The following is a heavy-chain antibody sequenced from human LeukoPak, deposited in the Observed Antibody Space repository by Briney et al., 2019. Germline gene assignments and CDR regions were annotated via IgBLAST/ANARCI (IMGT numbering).Heavy chain of an antibody. Sequence: GRSLRLSCAASGFTFDDYAMHWVRQAPGKGLEWVSGISWNSGSIGYADSVKGRFTISRDNAKNSLYLQMNSLRAEDTALYYCTKDIRYFDWLTAFDIWGQGTMVTVSS. D-gene: IGHD3-9*01. CDR1: GFTFDDYA. V-gene: IGHV3-9*01. CDR3: TKDIRYFDWLTAFDI. CDR2: ISWNSGSI. J-gene: IGHJ3*02.